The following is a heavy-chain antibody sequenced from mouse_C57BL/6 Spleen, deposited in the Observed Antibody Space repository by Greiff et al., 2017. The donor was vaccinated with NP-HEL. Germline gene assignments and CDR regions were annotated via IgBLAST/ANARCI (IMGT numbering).Heavy chain of an antibody. CDR1: GYSFTSYY. Sequence: QVQLKESGPELVKPGASVKISCKASGYSFTSYYIHWVKQRPGQGLEWIGWIYPGSGNTKYNEKFKGKATLTADTSSSTAYMQLSSLTSEDSAVYYCASAYYSNQPVYYYAMDYWGQGTSVTVSS. V-gene: IGHV1-66*01. D-gene: IGHD2-5*01. J-gene: IGHJ4*01. CDR3: ASAYYSNQPVYYYAMDY. CDR2: IYPGSGNT.